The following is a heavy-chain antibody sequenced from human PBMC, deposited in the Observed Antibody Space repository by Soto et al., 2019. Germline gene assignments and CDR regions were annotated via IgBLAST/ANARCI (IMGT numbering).Heavy chain of an antibody. V-gene: IGHV2-5*01. CDR2: IYWNHDK. Sequence: SGPTLVNPTQTLTLTCTFSGFSLSTSGVGVGWIRQPPGKALEWLALIYWNHDKRYSPSLKSRLTITKDTSKNQVVLTMTNMDPVDTATYYCAHRRLAYSSSPGIDYWGQGTLVTVSS. J-gene: IGHJ4*02. CDR1: GFSLSTSGVG. D-gene: IGHD6-6*01. CDR3: AHRRLAYSSSPGIDY.